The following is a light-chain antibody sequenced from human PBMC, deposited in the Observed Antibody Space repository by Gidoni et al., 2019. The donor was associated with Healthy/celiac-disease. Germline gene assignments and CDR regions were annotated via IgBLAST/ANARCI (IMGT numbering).Light chain of an antibody. CDR3: QQYYSYPSIT. CDR2: AAA. CDR1: QGISRY. J-gene: IGKJ5*01. V-gene: IGKV1-8*01. Sequence: AIRMTQSPSSFSASTGDRVTITCRASQGISRYLAWYQQKPGKAPKLLIYAAATLQSGGPSRFSGSGSGTDFPLTISCLQSEDFATYYCQQYYSYPSITFGQGTRLEIK.